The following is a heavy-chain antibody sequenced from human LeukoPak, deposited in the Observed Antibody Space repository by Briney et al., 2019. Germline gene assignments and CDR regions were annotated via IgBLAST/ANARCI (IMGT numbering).Heavy chain of an antibody. CDR3: ARAKPAPFDY. Sequence: ASVKVSCKASGYTFTSYYMHWVRQAPGQGLEWMGIINPSGGSTSYAQKFQGRVTITRDTSASTAYMGLSSLRSEDTAVYYCARAKPAPFDYWGQGTLVTVSS. CDR1: GYTFTSYY. J-gene: IGHJ4*02. V-gene: IGHV1-46*01. CDR2: INPSGGST.